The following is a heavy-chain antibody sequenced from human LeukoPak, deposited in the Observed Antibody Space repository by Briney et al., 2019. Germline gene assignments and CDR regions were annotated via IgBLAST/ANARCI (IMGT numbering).Heavy chain of an antibody. Sequence: EASVKVSCKASGYTLTSYGISWVRQAPGQGLEWMGWISAYNGNTNYAQKLQGRITMTTDTSTSTVYMELRSLRSDDTAVYYCVMYCSSTSCYKVVDYWGQGTLVTVSS. J-gene: IGHJ4*02. V-gene: IGHV1-18*01. CDR2: ISAYNGNT. CDR1: GYTLTSYG. CDR3: VMYCSSTSCYKVVDY. D-gene: IGHD2-2*02.